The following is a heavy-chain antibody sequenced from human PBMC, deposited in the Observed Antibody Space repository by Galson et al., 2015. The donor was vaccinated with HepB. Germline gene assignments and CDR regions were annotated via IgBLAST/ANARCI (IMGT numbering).Heavy chain of an antibody. CDR2: ISYDGTNK. CDR1: GFTFSTHA. V-gene: IGHV3-30*04. J-gene: IGHJ6*02. Sequence: SLRLSCAASGFTFSTHAIHWVRQAPGKGLEWVAIISYDGTNKYYTDSVKGRFTVSRDNSRNTLYLQMSGLRAEDTAVYYCARDWGTTRRTYFYFGMDVWGLGTTVTVSS. D-gene: IGHD1-7*01. CDR3: ARDWGTTRRTYFYFGMDV.